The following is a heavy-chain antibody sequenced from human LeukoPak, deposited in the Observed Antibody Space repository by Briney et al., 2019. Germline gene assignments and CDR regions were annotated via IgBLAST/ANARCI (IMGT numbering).Heavy chain of an antibody. CDR2: INPNSGGT. Sequence: ASVKISCKASGYTFTGYYIHWVRQAPGQGLECMGWINPNSGGTNYAQKFQGRVTMTRDTSISTAYMELSRLRSDDTAVYYCARGGSGSYFSWLDPWGQGTLVTVSS. CDR1: GYTFTGYY. J-gene: IGHJ5*02. V-gene: IGHV1-2*02. D-gene: IGHD3-10*01. CDR3: ARGGSGSYFSWLDP.